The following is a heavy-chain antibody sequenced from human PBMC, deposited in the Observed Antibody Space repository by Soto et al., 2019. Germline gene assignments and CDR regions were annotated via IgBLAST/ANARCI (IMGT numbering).Heavy chain of an antibody. D-gene: IGHD3-22*01. Sequence: GASVKVSCKASGYTFTSYAMHWVRQAPRQRLEWMGWINAGNGNTKYSQKFQGRVTITADKFTGTAYMELTRLRSDDTAVYYCAGDPDSHYNDSHASSYPWGQGTLVTVSS. J-gene: IGHJ5*02. V-gene: IGHV1-3*01. CDR1: GYTFTSYA. CDR3: AGDPDSHYNDSHASSYP. CDR2: INAGNGNT.